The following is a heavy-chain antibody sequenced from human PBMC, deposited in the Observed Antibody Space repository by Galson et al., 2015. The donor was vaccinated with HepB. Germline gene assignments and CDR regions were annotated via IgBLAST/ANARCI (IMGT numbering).Heavy chain of an antibody. J-gene: IGHJ3*02. CDR1: GLTFSSYA. CDR2: ITSSDGTT. V-gene: IGHV3-23*01. CDR3: AKPANTGMVSGAFEI. D-gene: IGHD5-18*01. Sequence: SLRLSCAVSGLTFSSYAMSWVRQAPGKGLEWVSTITSSDGTTYYADSVKGRFTISRDNSMNTLYLQMSSLRAEDTALYYCAKPANTGMVSGAFEIWGQGTMVTVSS.